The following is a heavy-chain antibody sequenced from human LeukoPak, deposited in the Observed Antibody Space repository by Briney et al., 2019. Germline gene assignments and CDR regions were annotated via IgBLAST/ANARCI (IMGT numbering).Heavy chain of an antibody. Sequence: AGGSLRLSCAGSGFTVSSNYMNWVRQAPGKGLEWVSVIYSGGTTYYAGSVQGRFTISRDNSKNTLYLQMNSLRAEDTAVYYCARDNGDSSSDDYWGQGTLVTVSS. CDR1: GFTVSSNY. J-gene: IGHJ4*02. CDR3: ARDNGDSSSDDY. D-gene: IGHD6-13*01. V-gene: IGHV3-66*01. CDR2: IYSGGTT.